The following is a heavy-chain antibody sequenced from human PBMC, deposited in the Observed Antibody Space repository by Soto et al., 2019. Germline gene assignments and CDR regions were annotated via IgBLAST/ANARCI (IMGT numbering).Heavy chain of an antibody. J-gene: IGHJ5*02. Sequence: ASVKVSCKVSGYTLTELSMHWVRQAPGKGLEWMGGFDPEDGNTAYAQKFQGRVTMTRNTSISTAYMELSSLRSDDTAVYYCARDGKVTYYDLWFDPWGQGTLVTVSS. CDR1: GYTLTELS. CDR2: FDPEDGNT. V-gene: IGHV1-24*01. CDR3: ARDGKVTYYDLWFDP. D-gene: IGHD3-3*01.